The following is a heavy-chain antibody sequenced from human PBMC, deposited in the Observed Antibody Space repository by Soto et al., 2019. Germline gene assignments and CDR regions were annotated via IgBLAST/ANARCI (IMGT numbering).Heavy chain of an antibody. V-gene: IGHV4-31*03. CDR3: ARRRNFDPPLYYYYMDV. J-gene: IGHJ6*03. CDR2: IYYSGST. Sequence: QVQLQESGPGLVKPSQTLSLTCTVSGGSISSGGYYWSWIRQHPGKGLECIGYIYYSGSTYYNPSLKSRVTISVDTSKNQFSLKLSSVTAADTAVYYCARRRNFDPPLYYYYMDVWGKGTTVTVSS. CDR1: GGSISSGGYY. D-gene: IGHD3-9*01.